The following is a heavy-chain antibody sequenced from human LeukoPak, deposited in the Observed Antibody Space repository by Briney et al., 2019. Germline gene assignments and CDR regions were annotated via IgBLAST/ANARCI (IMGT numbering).Heavy chain of an antibody. V-gene: IGHV1-2*06. D-gene: IGHD6-19*01. Sequence: ASVKVSCKASGGIFSSYAISWVRQATGQGLEWMGRLNPNSGGTNYAQKFQGRVTMTRDTSISTAYMELSRLRSDDTAVYYCARAAGAVAGTEGNDAFDIWGQGTMVTVSS. J-gene: IGHJ3*02. CDR2: LNPNSGGT. CDR3: ARAAGAVAGTEGNDAFDI. CDR1: GGIFSSYA.